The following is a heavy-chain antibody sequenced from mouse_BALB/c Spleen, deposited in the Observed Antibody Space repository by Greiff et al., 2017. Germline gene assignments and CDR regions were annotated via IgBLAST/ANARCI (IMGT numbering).Heavy chain of an antibody. Sequence: EVNVVESGGGLVQPGGSLRLSCATSGFTFSDFYMEWVRQPPGKRLEWIAASRNKANDYTTEYSASVKGRFIVSRDTSQSILYLQMNALRAEDTAIYYCARDAPDRAWFAYWGQGTLVTVSA. V-gene: IGHV7-1*02. CDR3: ARDAPDRAWFAY. CDR2: SRNKANDYTT. D-gene: IGHD3-2*01. CDR1: GFTFSDFY. J-gene: IGHJ3*01.